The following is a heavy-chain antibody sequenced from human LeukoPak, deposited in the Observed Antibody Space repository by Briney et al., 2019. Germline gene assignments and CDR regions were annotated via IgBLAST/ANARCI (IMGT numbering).Heavy chain of an antibody. V-gene: IGHV5-51*01. D-gene: IGHD3-22*01. J-gene: IGHJ3*02. CDR3: ARLDSSGYYGTAFDI. Sequence: GESLKISCKGSGYSFTSYGIGWVRQMPGKGLEWMGIIYPGDSDTRYSPSFQGQVTISADKSISTAYLQWSSLKASDTAMYYCARLDSSGYYGTAFDIWGQGTMVTVSS. CDR1: GYSFTSYG. CDR2: IYPGDSDT.